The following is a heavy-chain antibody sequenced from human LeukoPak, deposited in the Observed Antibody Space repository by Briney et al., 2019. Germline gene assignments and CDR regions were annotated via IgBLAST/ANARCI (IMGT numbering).Heavy chain of an antibody. CDR1: GYTFTGYY. V-gene: IGHV1-2*02. J-gene: IGHJ5*02. CDR3: ARDKAPSGWHKRWWFDP. CDR2: INPNSGGT. D-gene: IGHD6-19*01. Sequence: ASVKVSCKASGYTFTGYYMHWVRQAPGQGLEWMGWINPNSGGTNYAQKFQGRVTMTRDTSISTAYMELSRLRSDDTAVYYCARDKAPSGWHKRWWFDPWGQGALVTVFS.